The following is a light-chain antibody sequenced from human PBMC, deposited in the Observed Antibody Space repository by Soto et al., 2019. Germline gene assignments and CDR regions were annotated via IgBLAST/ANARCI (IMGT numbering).Light chain of an antibody. CDR3: QQYNNWAPIT. J-gene: IGKJ5*01. V-gene: IGKV3-15*01. CDR1: QTIGNT. CDR2: GAS. Sequence: IVMTNSPAALSLTPGARATLSCRASQTIGNTVAWYRQRPGQAPRLRIFGASIRASGIPARFSGSGSGTEFALTISSLQPEDFAVYDCQQYNNWAPITFGQGTRLEIK.